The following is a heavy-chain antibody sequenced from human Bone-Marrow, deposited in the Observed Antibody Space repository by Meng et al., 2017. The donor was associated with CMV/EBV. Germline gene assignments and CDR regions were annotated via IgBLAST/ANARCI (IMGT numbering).Heavy chain of an antibody. CDR2: ISGYNAYT. V-gene: IGHV1-18*01. CDR1: GYMFNTYI. CDR3: ARDRTGDCSSTSCYNYYYYYGMDV. J-gene: IGHJ6*02. D-gene: IGHD2-2*02. Sequence: ASVKVSCKASGYMFNTYIISWVRQVPGQGLEWMGWISGYNAYTKHAQKFQGRVTITTDESTTTAYMELSSLRSEDTAVYYCARDRTGDCSSTSCYNYYYYYGMDVWGQGTTVTVSS.